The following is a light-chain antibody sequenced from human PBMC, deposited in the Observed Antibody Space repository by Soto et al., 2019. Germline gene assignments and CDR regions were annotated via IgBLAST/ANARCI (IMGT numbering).Light chain of an antibody. Sequence: QSALTQPASVSGSPGQSITISCTGTSNDVGGYNYVSWYQQHPGKAPKLLIYGVIDRPSGVSNRFSGSKSGNAASLTISGLQAEDEGDYYCSSYTSSYTRVFGGGTKLTVL. V-gene: IGLV2-14*03. CDR1: SNDVGGYNY. CDR2: GVI. CDR3: SSYTSSYTRV. J-gene: IGLJ3*02.